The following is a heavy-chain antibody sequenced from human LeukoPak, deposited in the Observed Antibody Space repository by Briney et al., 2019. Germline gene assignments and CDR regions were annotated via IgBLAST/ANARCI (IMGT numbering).Heavy chain of an antibody. CDR3: ATGNYYDSRGYYTFGH. D-gene: IGHD3-22*01. CDR1: GFTFNKYW. CDR2: INGDGTIT. Sequence: GGSLRLSCAASGFTFNKYWMHWVRQAPGKGLVWVSRINGDGTITSYADSVKGGFTISRDNAKNTLYLQMSSLRAEDTAVYYCATGNYYDSRGYYTFGHWGQGTLVTVSS. V-gene: IGHV3-74*01. J-gene: IGHJ4*02.